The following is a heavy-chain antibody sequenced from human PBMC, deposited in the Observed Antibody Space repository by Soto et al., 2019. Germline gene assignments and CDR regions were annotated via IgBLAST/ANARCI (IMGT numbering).Heavy chain of an antibody. Sequence: PGGSLRLSCAASGFSFSDYYMSWIRQAPGKGLEWLSYISSSGSIIYYADSVKGRFTISMDNAKNSLYLQMNSLRAEDTAVYYCARDGTTQTETKGMDVWGQGTTVTAP. V-gene: IGHV3-11*01. D-gene: IGHD1-7*01. CDR2: ISSSGSII. CDR1: GFSFSDYY. J-gene: IGHJ6*02. CDR3: ARDGTTQTETKGMDV.